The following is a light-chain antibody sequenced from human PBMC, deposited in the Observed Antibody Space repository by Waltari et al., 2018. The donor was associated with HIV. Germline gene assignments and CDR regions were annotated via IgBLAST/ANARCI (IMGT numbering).Light chain of an antibody. CDR1: QSLSSRS. Sequence: EIVLTQSPGTLSSAPGERAPLPCRASQSLSSRSLAWYQQTPGQAPRLLIYDASTRATGSPDRFSGSGSGTDFTLTISSLEPEDFAVYYCQQYGSSPRTFGQGTKVEIK. J-gene: IGKJ1*01. CDR3: QQYGSSPRT. V-gene: IGKV3-20*01. CDR2: DAS.